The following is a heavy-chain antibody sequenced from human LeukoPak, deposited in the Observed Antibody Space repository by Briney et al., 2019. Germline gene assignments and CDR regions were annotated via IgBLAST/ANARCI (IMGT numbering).Heavy chain of an antibody. CDR3: ARDHEGGSRNALIDY. J-gene: IGHJ4*02. V-gene: IGHV3-74*01. Sequence: PGGSLRLSCAASGFTFSSYWMHWVRQAPGKGLVWVSRINSDGSSTSYADSVKGRFTISRDNAKNTLYLQMNSLRGEDTAVYFCARDHEGGSRNALIDYWGQGTLVTVSS. CDR1: GFTFSSYW. D-gene: IGHD5-18*01. CDR2: INSDGSST.